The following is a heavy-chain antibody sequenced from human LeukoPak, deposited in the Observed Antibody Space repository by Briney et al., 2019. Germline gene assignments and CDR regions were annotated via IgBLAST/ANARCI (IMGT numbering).Heavy chain of an antibody. CDR3: ARGRGYCSGGSCFNWFDP. CDR1: GGSISTFY. Sequence: PSETLSLTCTVSGGSISTFYWSWIRQPPGKGLEWIGYIHYSGNTNYNPSLSGRVTIAVDTSKNQFSLKLNSVTAADTAVYYCARGRGYCSGGSCFNWFDPWGQGTLVTVSS. J-gene: IGHJ5*02. CDR2: IHYSGNT. D-gene: IGHD2-15*01. V-gene: IGHV4-59*13.